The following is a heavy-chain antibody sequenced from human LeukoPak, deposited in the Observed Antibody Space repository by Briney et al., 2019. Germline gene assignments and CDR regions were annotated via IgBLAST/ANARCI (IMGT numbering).Heavy chain of an antibody. CDR2: IGDRGSDT. Sequence: GGSLRLSCAASGLSFSTFAMSWVRQGPARGLEWVSAIGDRGSDTYYADPVKGRFTISRDNSRYTLYLQMNSLRAEDTAVYYCAKVGPPYSSGWSIEFDYWGRGTLVTVSS. CDR1: GLSFSTFA. CDR3: AKVGPPYSSGWSIEFDY. J-gene: IGHJ4*02. V-gene: IGHV3-23*01. D-gene: IGHD6-19*01.